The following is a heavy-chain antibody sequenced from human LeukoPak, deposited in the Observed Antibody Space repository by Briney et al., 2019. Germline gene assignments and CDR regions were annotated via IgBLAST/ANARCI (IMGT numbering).Heavy chain of an antibody. CDR1: GGSISSYY. V-gene: IGHV4-59*12. J-gene: IGHJ3*02. D-gene: IGHD6-6*01. Sequence: SETLSLTCTVSGGSISSYYWSWIRQPPGKGLEWIGYIYYSGSTNYNPSLKSRVTISVDTSKNHFSLKLSSVTAADTAVYYCARAQLADDAFDIWGQGTMVTVSS. CDR2: IYYSGST. CDR3: ARAQLADDAFDI.